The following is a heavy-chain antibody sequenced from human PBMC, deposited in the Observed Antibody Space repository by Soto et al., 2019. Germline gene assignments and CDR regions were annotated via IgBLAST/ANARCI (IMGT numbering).Heavy chain of an antibody. D-gene: IGHD6-19*01. CDR2: IWYDGSNK. V-gene: IGHV3-33*01. CDR1: GFTFSSYG. Sequence: GGSLRLSCAASGFTFSSYGMHWVRQAPGKGLEWVAVIWYDGSNKYYADSVKGRFTISRDNSKNTLYLQMNSLRAEDTAVYYCARDPIAVAVGAFDIWGQGTMVTVSS. J-gene: IGHJ3*02. CDR3: ARDPIAVAVGAFDI.